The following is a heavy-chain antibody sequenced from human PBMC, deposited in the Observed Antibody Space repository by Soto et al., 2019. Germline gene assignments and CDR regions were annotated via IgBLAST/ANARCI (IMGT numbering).Heavy chain of an antibody. Sequence: SETLSLTCAVSGASISSGDYSWSWIRQPPGKGLEWIGYIYHSGSTHYNPSLKSRVTISVHRSKNQLSLKLNFVTAADTAVYYCARGVTGRTYGMDVWGQGTTVTVSS. J-gene: IGHJ6*02. V-gene: IGHV4-30-2*01. D-gene: IGHD1-20*01. CDR2: IYHSGST. CDR3: ARGVTGRTYGMDV. CDR1: GASISSGDYS.